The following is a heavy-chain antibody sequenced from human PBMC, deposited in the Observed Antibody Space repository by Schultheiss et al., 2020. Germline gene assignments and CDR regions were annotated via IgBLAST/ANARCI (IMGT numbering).Heavy chain of an antibody. V-gene: IGHV4-59*01. Sequence: SETLSLTCTVSGGSISSYYWSWIRQPPGKGLEWIVYIYYSRSTNYNPSLKSRVTISVDTSKNQFSLKLSSVTAADTAVYYCARWGYGDYGDYWGQGTLVTVSS. D-gene: IGHD4-17*01. CDR3: ARWGYGDYGDY. CDR1: GGSISSYY. CDR2: IYYSRST. J-gene: IGHJ4*02.